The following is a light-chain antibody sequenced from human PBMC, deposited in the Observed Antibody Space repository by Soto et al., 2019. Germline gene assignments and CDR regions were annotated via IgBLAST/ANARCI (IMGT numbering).Light chain of an antibody. CDR2: DAS. Sequence: DIQITQSPSSLSASVGDRVTITCRASRSVDLWLAWYQQKPGKAPKLLIYDASSLQSGVPSRFSGSGSGTDFTLTISSLQPEDFAPYYCQQTYITQWTFGQGAMVDNK. CDR3: QQTYITQWT. J-gene: IGKJ1*01. V-gene: IGKV1-39*01. CDR1: RSVDLW.